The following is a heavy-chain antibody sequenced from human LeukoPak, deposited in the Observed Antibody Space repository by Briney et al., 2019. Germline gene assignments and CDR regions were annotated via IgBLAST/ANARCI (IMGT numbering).Heavy chain of an antibody. D-gene: IGHD3-3*01. CDR1: GFTFSNYW. CDR3: AKTGYDFWTGEYYYYMDV. Sequence: GGSLRLSCTASGFTFSNYWMHRVRHAPGKGLVWVSRINSDGSSSTYVDSVKGRFTVSRDNAKNTLYLQMNSLRAEDTALYYCAKTGYDFWTGEYYYYMDVWGKGTTVTVSS. CDR2: INSDGSSS. V-gene: IGHV3-74*01. J-gene: IGHJ6*03.